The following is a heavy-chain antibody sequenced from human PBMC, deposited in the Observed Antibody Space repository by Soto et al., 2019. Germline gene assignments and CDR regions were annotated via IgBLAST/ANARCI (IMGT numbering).Heavy chain of an antibody. V-gene: IGHV1-69*12. CDR3: AGGPPNNNGDHEALGP. Sequence: QVQLVQSGTEVKKPGSSVKVSCKASGGTFSRHAVSCVRQAPGQGLEWMGAIIPIVDATNDAQKLQDRVTITADEATGTMFMELPTPSSQNTVLYICAGGPPNNNGDHEALGPRGQGKMV. CDR1: GGTFSRHA. D-gene: IGHD4-17*01. CDR2: IIPIVDAT. J-gene: IGHJ3*01.